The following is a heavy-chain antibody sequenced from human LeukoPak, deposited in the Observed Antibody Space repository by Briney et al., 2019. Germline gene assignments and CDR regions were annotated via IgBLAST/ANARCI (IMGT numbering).Heavy chain of an antibody. J-gene: IGHJ4*02. CDR2: IYSGGSA. CDR1: GFTVSSNY. D-gene: IGHD2-15*01. CDR3: ARDLGYCSAGSCPGY. V-gene: IGHV3-66*01. Sequence: GGSLRLSCAASGFTVSSNYMSWVRQAPGKGLDWVSVIYSGGSAYYADSVEGRFTISRDNSKNTLYLQMNSLKTEDTAVYYCARDLGYCSAGSCPGYWGQGTLVTVSS.